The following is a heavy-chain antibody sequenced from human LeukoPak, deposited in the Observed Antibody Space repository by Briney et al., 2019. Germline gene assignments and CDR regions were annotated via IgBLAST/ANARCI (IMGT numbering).Heavy chain of an antibody. J-gene: IGHJ4*02. CDR3: ARDLGYYRADY. Sequence: PGGSLRLSCSASGFTFSRYGMHWVRQAPGKGLEYVSAIVSNGDSTYYADSVKGRFTISRDNAKNTLYLQMSSLRPDDTAVYYCARDLGYYRADYWEQGTLVTVSS. D-gene: IGHD1-26*01. CDR1: GFTFSRYG. CDR2: IVSNGDST. V-gene: IGHV3-64D*09.